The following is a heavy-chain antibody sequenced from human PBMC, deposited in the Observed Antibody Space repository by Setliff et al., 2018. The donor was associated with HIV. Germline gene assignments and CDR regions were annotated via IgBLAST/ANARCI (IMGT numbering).Heavy chain of an antibody. D-gene: IGHD6-13*01. CDR1: GGSFSGYC. CDR2: INHSGRT. J-gene: IGHJ6*03. V-gene: IGHV4-34*01. CDR3: VRVSCSSWYSIPRNYYYSMDV. Sequence: PSETLSLTCAVYGGSFSGYCWSWIRQPPGKGLEWIGEINHSGRTKYNPSLKSRVTTSADTSKNQFSLRLSSVTAADTAVYYCVRVSCSSWYSIPRNYYYSMDVWGEGTTVTVSS.